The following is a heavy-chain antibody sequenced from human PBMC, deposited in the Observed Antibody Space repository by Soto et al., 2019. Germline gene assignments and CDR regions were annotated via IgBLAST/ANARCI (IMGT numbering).Heavy chain of an antibody. Sequence: GGSLRLSCAASGFRFSDYGMNWVRQAPGTGLEWVSSISGSGGSTYYADSVKGRFTISRDSSKNTLFLQMNSLRGEDTAVYYCAKDRRIVVGAEFDPWGQGTLVTVSS. D-gene: IGHD3-22*01. CDR1: GFRFSDYG. CDR2: ISGSGGST. V-gene: IGHV3-23*01. J-gene: IGHJ5*02. CDR3: AKDRRIVVGAEFDP.